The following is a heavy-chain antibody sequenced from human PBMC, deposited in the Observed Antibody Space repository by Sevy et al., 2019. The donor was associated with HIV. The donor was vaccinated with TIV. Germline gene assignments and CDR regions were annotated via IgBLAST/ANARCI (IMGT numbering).Heavy chain of an antibody. V-gene: IGHV3-30*03. D-gene: IGHD3-16*01. CDR1: GFTFSDFR. CDR3: ARDRGEILSSAFDY. CDR2: ISHDGRNNK. J-gene: IGHJ4*02. Sequence: GGSLRLSCAASGFTFSDFRMHWVRQAPGKGLEGVAVISHDGRNNKYNVDSVKGRFTISRDNSKNTLYLQMNSLRAEDTAIYYCARDRGEILSSAFDYWGQGTLVTVSS.